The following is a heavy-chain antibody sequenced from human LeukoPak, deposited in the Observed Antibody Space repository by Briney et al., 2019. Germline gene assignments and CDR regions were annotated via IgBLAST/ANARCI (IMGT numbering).Heavy chain of an antibody. CDR2: IKSRADGGTT. D-gene: IGHD3-10*01. J-gene: IGHJ5*02. CDR3: LVVMVRGANWFDP. Sequence: GGSLRLSCAVSGFTFSSYTMHWVRQAPGKGLEWVGHIKSRADGGTTDYAAPMKGRFTISRDDSRDMLFLQMNSLQTEDTAIYYCLVVMVRGANWFDPWGQGTLVTVSS. V-gene: IGHV3-15*01. CDR1: GFTFSSYT.